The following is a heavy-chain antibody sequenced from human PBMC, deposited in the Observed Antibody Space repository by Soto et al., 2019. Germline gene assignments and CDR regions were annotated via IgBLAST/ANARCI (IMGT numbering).Heavy chain of an antibody. V-gene: IGHV3-23*01. D-gene: IGHD3-10*01. CDR3: AKNSGWFNT. J-gene: IGHJ5*02. CDR1: GFPFSTTD. Sequence: PGGSLRLSCAASGFPFSTTDMSWVRQAPGKGLEWVSTIGGSGETTYYADSVKGRFTISRDNPKNTLYLQMNSLRADDTALYYCAKNSGWFNTWGQGARVTVPQ. CDR2: IGGSGETT.